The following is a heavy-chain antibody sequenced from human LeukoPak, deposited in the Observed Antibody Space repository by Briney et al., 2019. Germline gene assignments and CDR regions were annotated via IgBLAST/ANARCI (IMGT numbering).Heavy chain of an antibody. Sequence: SETLSLTCAVYGGSFSGYYWSWIRQPPGKGLEWIGEINHSGSTNYNPSLKSRVTISVDTSKNQFSLKLSSVTAADTAVYYCARASYYYDSSGYYHGFDYWGQGTLVTVSS. CDR3: ARASYYYDSSGYYHGFDY. J-gene: IGHJ4*02. D-gene: IGHD3-22*01. V-gene: IGHV4-34*01. CDR2: INHSGST. CDR1: GGSFSGYY.